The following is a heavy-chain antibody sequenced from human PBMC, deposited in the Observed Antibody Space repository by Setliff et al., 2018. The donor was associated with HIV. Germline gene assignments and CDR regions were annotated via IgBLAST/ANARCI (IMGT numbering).Heavy chain of an antibody. CDR3: ARVEIYNFWSGYTYYFDY. CDR1: GFTFSSYA. J-gene: IGHJ4*02. CDR2: ISGSGGST. Sequence: GGSLRLSCAASGFTFSSYAMSWVRQAPGKGLEWVSAISGSGGSTYYADSVKGRFTISRDNSKNTLYLQMNSLRAEDTAVYYCARVEIYNFWSGYTYYFDYWGQGTLVTVSS. V-gene: IGHV3-23*01. D-gene: IGHD3-3*01.